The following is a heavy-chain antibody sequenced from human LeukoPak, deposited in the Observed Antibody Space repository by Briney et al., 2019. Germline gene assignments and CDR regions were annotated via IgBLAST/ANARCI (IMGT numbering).Heavy chain of an antibody. CDR1: GGSISSYY. V-gene: IGHV4-59*01. Sequence: SETLSLTCTVSGGSISSYYWDWVRQPPGEGLEWIGYIYYSGSTNYNPSLKSRVTISVDTSKNQFSLKLSSVTAADTAVYYCAREAAYYGMDVWGKGTTVTVSS. CDR2: IYYSGST. J-gene: IGHJ6*04. CDR3: AREAAYYGMDV. D-gene: IGHD6-13*01.